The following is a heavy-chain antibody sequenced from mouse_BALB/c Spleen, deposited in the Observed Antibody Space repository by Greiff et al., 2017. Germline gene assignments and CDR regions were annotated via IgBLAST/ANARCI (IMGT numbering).Heavy chain of an antibody. V-gene: IGHV1-9*01. Sequence: VQLQQSGAALMKPGASVKISCKATGYTFSSYWIEWVKQRPGHGPEWIGAILPGSGSTNYNEKFKGKATFTAETSSNTAYIQLSSLTSEDSAVYYCARTGDGTGGFAYWGQGTLVTVSA. J-gene: IGHJ3*01. CDR1: GYTFSSYW. D-gene: IGHD2-1*01. CDR2: ILPGSGST. CDR3: ARTGDGTGGFAY.